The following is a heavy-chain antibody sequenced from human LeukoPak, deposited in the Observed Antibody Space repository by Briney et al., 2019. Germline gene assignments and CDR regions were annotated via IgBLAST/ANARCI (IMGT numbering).Heavy chain of an antibody. CDR2: ISYDGSNK. D-gene: IGHD1-26*01. CDR3: AKSVVTSGTYIPFDS. Sequence: QPGRSLRLSCAASGFTFSSYGMHWVRQAPGKGLEWVAVISYDGSNKYYADSVKGRFTISRDKSTNSLYLQMNSLRAEDTAIYYCAKSVVTSGTYIPFDSWGQGTLVTVSS. CDR1: GFTFSSYG. V-gene: IGHV3-30*18. J-gene: IGHJ4*02.